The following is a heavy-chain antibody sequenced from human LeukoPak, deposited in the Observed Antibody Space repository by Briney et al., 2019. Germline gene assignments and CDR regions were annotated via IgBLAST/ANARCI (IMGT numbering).Heavy chain of an antibody. D-gene: IGHD6-19*01. J-gene: IGHJ3*02. CDR3: AREKAGDAFDI. CDR1: GGSISSGSYY. V-gene: IGHV4-61*01. Sequence: SETLSLACTVSGGSISSGSYYWSWIRQPPGKGLEWIGYIYYSGSTNYNPSLKSRVTISVDTSKNQFSLKLSSVTAADTAVYYCAREKAGDAFDIWGQGTMVTVSS. CDR2: IYYSGST.